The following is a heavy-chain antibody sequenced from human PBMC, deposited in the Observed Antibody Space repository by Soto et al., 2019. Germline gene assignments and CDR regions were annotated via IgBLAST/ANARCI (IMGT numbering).Heavy chain of an antibody. D-gene: IGHD3-10*01. J-gene: IGHJ4*02. CDR2: IYHSGST. CDR1: GGSISSSNW. CDR3: AREGSGCGGGRD. V-gene: IGHV4-4*02. Sequence: QVQLQESGPGLVKPSGTLSLTCAVSGGSISSSNWWSWVRQPPGKGLEWIGEIYHSGSTNYNPSRKSRGTIAVDKSTTQFSLKLSSVTAADTAVYDCAREGSGCGGGRDWGQGTLVTVSS.